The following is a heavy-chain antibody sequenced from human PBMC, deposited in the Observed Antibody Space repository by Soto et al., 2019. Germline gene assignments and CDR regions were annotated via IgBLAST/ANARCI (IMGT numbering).Heavy chain of an antibody. D-gene: IGHD6-13*01. Sequence: QVQLQESGPGLVKPSGTLSLTCAVSGVSMSSHDWWTWVRQPPGKGLEWMGESHQSGNTNYTSSIESRVTISVDKSKNQFSLKLTSVSFADTAVYYCATRESSRFYWGQGTLVTVSS. CDR3: ATRESSRFY. J-gene: IGHJ4*02. V-gene: IGHV4-4*02. CDR2: SHQSGNT. CDR1: GVSMSSHDW.